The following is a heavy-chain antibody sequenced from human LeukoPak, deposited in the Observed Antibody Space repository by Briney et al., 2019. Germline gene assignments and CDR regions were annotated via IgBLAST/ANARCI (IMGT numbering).Heavy chain of an antibody. D-gene: IGHD3-16*02. CDR2: IYHSGST. CDR1: GGSISSGGYY. CDR3: ARGRTTLMGGIVLGWFDP. V-gene: IGHV4-30-2*01. Sequence: PSQTLSLTCTVSGGSISSGGYYWSWIRQPPGKGLEWIGYIYHSGSTYYNPSLKSRVTISVDRSKNQFSLKLSSVTAADTAVYYCARGRTTLMGGIVLGWFDPWGQGTLVTVSS. J-gene: IGHJ5*02.